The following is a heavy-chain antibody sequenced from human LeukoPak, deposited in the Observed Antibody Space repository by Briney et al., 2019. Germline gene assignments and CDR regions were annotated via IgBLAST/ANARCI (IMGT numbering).Heavy chain of an antibody. J-gene: IGHJ4*02. Sequence: ASVKVSCKASGYTFSSYGISWVRRAPGQGLEWMGWISVYNGNTNNIQKLQGRVTMTRDTSTNTAYMELRSLRSDDTAVYYCARDAYTSGADYWGQGTLVTVSS. D-gene: IGHD3-16*01. V-gene: IGHV1-18*01. CDR3: ARDAYTSGADY. CDR2: ISVYNGNT. CDR1: GYTFSSYG.